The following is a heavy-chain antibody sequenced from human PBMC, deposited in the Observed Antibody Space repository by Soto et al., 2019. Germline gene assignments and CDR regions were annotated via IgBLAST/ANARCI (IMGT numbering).Heavy chain of an antibody. V-gene: IGHV3-33*01. Sequence: QVPLVESGGGVVQPGRSLRLSCAASGFTFSSYGMHWVRQAPGKGLEWVAIIWYDGSNKYYADSVKGRFTISRDNSXNXXYLQMNSLRVEDTAVYYCARDQFPYGDYGVGWFDPWGQGTLVTVSS. CDR3: ARDQFPYGDYGVGWFDP. D-gene: IGHD4-17*01. CDR1: GFTFSSYG. J-gene: IGHJ5*02. CDR2: IWYDGSNK.